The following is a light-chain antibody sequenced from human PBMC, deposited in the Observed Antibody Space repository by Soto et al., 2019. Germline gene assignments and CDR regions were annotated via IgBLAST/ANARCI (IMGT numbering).Light chain of an antibody. V-gene: IGKV1-17*01. Sequence: DIPMTQSPSSLSASVGDSVTITCRASQAIRNDLGWYQQKPARAPKRLIFATSILHSGVPSRFRGSGSGTEFTLTINGLQPEDFATYYCLHHYTYPWTFGQGTKVEIK. CDR1: QAIRND. J-gene: IGKJ1*01. CDR2: ATS. CDR3: LHHYTYPWT.